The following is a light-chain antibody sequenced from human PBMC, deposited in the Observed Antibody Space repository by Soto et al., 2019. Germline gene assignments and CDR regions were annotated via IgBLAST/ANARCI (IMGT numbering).Light chain of an antibody. CDR2: SVS. J-gene: IGKJ1*01. V-gene: IGKV2-30*01. CDR1: QSRVYSDGHTY. CDR3: MQNTHWPWT. Sequence: DVVMTQSPLSLPVTLGQPASISCRSIQSRVYSDGHTYLHWFQQRPGQSPRRVIYSVSNRDTGVPARSRGSESGADFTLKMSRLEAEDVADNYGMQNTHWPWTVGQGTKVEFK.